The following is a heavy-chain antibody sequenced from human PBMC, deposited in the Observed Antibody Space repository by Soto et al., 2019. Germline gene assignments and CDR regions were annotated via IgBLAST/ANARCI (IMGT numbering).Heavy chain of an antibody. J-gene: IGHJ5*02. V-gene: IGHV1-18*01. CDR3: AWGSPVVVTNWFDP. CDR1: GYTFTSYD. D-gene: IGHD3-22*01. Sequence: ASVKVSCKASGYTFTSYDINGVRQATGQGLEWMGWISAYNGNTDYAQKLQGRVTMTTDTSTSTAYMELRSLRSDDTAVYYCAWGSPVVVTNWFDPWGQGTLVTVSS. CDR2: ISAYNGNT.